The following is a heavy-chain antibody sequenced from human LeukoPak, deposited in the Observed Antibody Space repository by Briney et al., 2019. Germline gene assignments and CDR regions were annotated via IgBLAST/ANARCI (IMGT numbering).Heavy chain of an antibody. D-gene: IGHD2-8*02. CDR2: INIDGSTT. J-gene: IGHJ4*02. CDR3: ARDLVGLTGDF. CDR1: GFTFTSYW. Sequence: PGGSLRLSCAASGFTFTSYWMHWVRQVPGKGPVWVSQINIDGSTTNYADSVKGRFTISRDNAKNTLYLQMNSLRAEDTAVYYCARDLVGLTGDFWGQGALVTVSS. V-gene: IGHV3-74*01.